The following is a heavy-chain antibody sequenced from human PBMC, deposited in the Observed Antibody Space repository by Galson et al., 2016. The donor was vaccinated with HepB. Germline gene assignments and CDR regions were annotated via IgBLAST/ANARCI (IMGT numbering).Heavy chain of an antibody. D-gene: IGHD5-18*01. CDR2: IYHSGST. CDR1: GGSINSSNW. V-gene: IGHV4-4*02. CDR3: ARLRVQLWFRPFKICDY. J-gene: IGHJ4*02. Sequence: SETLSLTCAVSGGSINSSNWWSWVRQSPGKGLEWIGEIYHSGSTNRNPSLKSRVTISVDKSKNQFSLKLTSLTAADTAVYYCARLRVQLWFRPFKICDYWGQGTLVTVSS.